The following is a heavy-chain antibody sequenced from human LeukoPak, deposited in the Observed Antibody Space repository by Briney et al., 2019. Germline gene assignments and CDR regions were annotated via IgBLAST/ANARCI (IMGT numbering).Heavy chain of an antibody. CDR2: ISSSSSYI. CDR1: GFTFSSYA. CDR3: ARDRCSGGSCYSGDRYFDY. Sequence: GGSLRLSCAASGFTFSSYAMNWVRQAPGKGLEWVSSISSSSSYIYYADSVKGRFTISRDNAKNSLYLQMNSLRAEDTAVYYCARDRCSGGSCYSGDRYFDYWGQGTLVTVSS. J-gene: IGHJ4*02. V-gene: IGHV3-21*01. D-gene: IGHD2-15*01.